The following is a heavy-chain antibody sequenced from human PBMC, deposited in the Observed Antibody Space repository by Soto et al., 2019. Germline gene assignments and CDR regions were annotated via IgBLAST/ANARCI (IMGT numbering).Heavy chain of an antibody. V-gene: IGHV3-23*01. J-gene: IGHJ6*02. CDR3: AKFKEVVVVPAAIYYYYGMDV. CDR2: ISGSGGST. D-gene: IGHD2-2*02. CDR1: GFTFSSYA. Sequence: GGSLRLSCAASGFTFSSYAMSWVRQAPGKGLEWVSAISGSGGSTYYADSVKGRFTISRDNSKNTLYLQMNSLRADDTAVYYCAKFKEVVVVPAAIYYYYGMDVWGQGTTVTVSS.